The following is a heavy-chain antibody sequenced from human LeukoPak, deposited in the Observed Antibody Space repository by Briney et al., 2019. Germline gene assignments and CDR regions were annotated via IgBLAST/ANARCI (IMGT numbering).Heavy chain of an antibody. J-gene: IGHJ3*02. CDR1: GFTFSGSV. Sequence: GGSLKLSCAASGFTFSGSVMHWVRQASGKGLEWVGRIRSKANSYATAYAASVKGRFTISRDDSKNTAYLQMNSLKTEDTAVYYCTRDDSRYSGSWYPSDAFDIWGQGTMVTVSS. V-gene: IGHV3-73*01. CDR2: IRSKANSYAT. CDR3: TRDDSRYSGSWYPSDAFDI. D-gene: IGHD6-13*01.